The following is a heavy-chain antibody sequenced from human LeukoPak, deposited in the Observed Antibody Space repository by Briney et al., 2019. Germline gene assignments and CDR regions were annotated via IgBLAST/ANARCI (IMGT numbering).Heavy chain of an antibody. J-gene: IGHJ4*02. V-gene: IGHV3-7*01. Sequence: PGGSLRLSCAASGFRFTAFWMSWVRQAPGKGPEWVANINQESTETYYVDSVRGRFTISRDNAKNSLSLQMNSLRVEDTAVCYCAREVDRSFGYWGQGNLVTVSS. CDR3: AREVDRSFGY. CDR2: INQESTET. D-gene: IGHD2-15*01. CDR1: GFRFTAFW.